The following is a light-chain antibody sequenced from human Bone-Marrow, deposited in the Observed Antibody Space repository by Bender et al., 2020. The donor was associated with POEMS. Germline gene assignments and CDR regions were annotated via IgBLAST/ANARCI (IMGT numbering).Light chain of an antibody. CDR2: EGT. CDR1: SSDVGGYNY. J-gene: IGLJ1*01. CDR3: CSYAGGSSYV. V-gene: IGLV2-23*01. Sequence: QSALTQPASLSGSPGQSVTISCTGTSSDVGGYNYVSWYQQHPGKAPKLMIYEGTQRPSEISDRFSGSKSGNTASLTISGLQAEDEADYFCCSYAGGSSYVFGSGTKVTVL.